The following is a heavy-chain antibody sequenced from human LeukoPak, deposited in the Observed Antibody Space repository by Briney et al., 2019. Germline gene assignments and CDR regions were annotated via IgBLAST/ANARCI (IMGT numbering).Heavy chain of an antibody. V-gene: IGHV5-51*01. J-gene: IGHJ4*02. D-gene: IGHD2-2*01. Sequence: GESLKISCKGSGYSFTSYWIGWVRQMPGKGLEWMGIIYPGDSDTRYSPSLQGQVTISADKSISTAYVQWSSLKASDTAMYYCARRVEPSCGSTSCSYFDYWGQGTLVTVSS. CDR2: IYPGDSDT. CDR3: ARRVEPSCGSTSCSYFDY. CDR1: GYSFTSYW.